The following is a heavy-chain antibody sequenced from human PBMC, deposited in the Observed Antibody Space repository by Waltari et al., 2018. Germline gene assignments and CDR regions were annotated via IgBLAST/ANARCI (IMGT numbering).Heavy chain of an antibody. Sequence: EVQLLDSWGGLVQLWGSLRLSYPASGSTFSSYAITSVHQAPGKGLEWVSAISGSGGSTYYEDSVKGRFTISRDNSKNTLYLQMNSLRAEDTAVYYCAKDPSDYGDDDYWGQGTLVTVSS. J-gene: IGHJ4*02. V-gene: IGHV3-23*01. CDR1: GSTFSSYA. CDR2: ISGSGGST. D-gene: IGHD4-17*01. CDR3: AKDPSDYGDDDY.